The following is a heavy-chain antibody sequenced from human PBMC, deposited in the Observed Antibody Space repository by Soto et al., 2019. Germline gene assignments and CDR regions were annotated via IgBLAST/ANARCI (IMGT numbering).Heavy chain of an antibody. V-gene: IGHV4-31*03. D-gene: IGHD5-18*01. Sequence: QVQLQESGPGLVKPSQTLSLTCTVSGGYISSGGYYWSWTRQHPGKGLERIGYIYYSGSTYYNPSLKSRVTISVDTSKKQFSLKLSSVTSADTAVYYCARSGYSYGPNPLLYWGQGTLVTVSS. CDR3: ARSGYSYGPNPLLY. CDR1: GGYISSGGYY. CDR2: IYYSGST. J-gene: IGHJ4*02.